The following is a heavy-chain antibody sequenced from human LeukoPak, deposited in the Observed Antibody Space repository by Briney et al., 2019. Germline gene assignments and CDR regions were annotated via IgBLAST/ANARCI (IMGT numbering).Heavy chain of an antibody. CDR3: ARLLGYCSSTSCYDYGMDV. J-gene: IGHJ6*02. D-gene: IGHD2-2*01. CDR1: GYSFTSYW. CDR2: IYPGDSDT. Sequence: GESLKISCKGSGYSFTSYWIGWVRQMPGKGLEWMGIIYPGDSDTRYSPSFQGQVTISADKSISTAYLQWSSLKASDTAMYYCARLLGYCSSTSCYDYGMDVWGQGTTVTVSS. V-gene: IGHV5-51*01.